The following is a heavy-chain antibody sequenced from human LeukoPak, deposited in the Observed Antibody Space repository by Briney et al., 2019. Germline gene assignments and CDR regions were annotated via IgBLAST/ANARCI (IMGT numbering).Heavy chain of an antibody. CDR2: INGDGSKI. V-gene: IGHV3-74*01. CDR1: GFSLTGYW. J-gene: IGHJ6*04. D-gene: IGHD3-10*01. Sequence: GGSLRLPCAASGFSLTGYWIHWVRQVPGKGLVWLSCINGDGSKIDYADSVKGRFSVSRDNADNTVYVQMNSLRVEDTAVYYCARDKFGGMDVWGKGTTVTVSS. CDR3: ARDKFGGMDV.